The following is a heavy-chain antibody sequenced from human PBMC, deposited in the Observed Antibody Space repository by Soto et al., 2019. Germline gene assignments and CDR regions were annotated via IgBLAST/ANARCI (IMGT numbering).Heavy chain of an antibody. V-gene: IGHV1-46*01. CDR2: INPSGGST. CDR3: ARRKTYYGMDV. CDR1: GYTFTSYY. Sequence: ASVKVSCKASGYTFTSYYMHWVRQAPGQGLEWMGIINPSGGSTSYAQKFQGRVTITADESTSTAYMELSSLRSEDTAVYYCARRKTYYGMDVWGQGTTVTVSS. J-gene: IGHJ6*02.